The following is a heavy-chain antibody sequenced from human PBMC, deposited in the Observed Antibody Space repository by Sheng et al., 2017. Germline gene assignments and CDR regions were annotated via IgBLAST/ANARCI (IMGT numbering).Heavy chain of an antibody. CDR2: ISSDGKNE. V-gene: IGHV3-30*04. CDR3: ARGAYSTSWYVDH. CDR1: GFTFSSFA. Sequence: QVQLVESGGGVVQPGRSLRLSCAASGFTFSSFAMHWVRQAPGKGLEWVAVISSDGKNEYYADSVKGRFTISRDNSKNTLSLQMNSLRAEDTALYYSARGAYSTSWYVDHWGQGTLVTVSS. J-gene: IGHJ5*02. D-gene: IGHD6-13*01.